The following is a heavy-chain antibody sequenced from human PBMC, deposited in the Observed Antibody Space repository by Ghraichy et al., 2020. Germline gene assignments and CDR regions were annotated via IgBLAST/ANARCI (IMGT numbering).Heavy chain of an antibody. CDR3: ARDPGYYYDSSGYYNWFDP. CDR2: IYYSGST. J-gene: IGHJ5*02. V-gene: IGHV4-59*01. D-gene: IGHD3-22*01. CDR1: GGSISSYY. Sequence: ETLSLTCTVSGGSISSYYWSWIRQPPGKGLEWIGYIYYSGSTNYNPSLKSRVTISVDTSKNQFSLKLSSVTAADPAVYYCARDPGYYYDSSGYYNWFDPWGQGTLVTVSS.